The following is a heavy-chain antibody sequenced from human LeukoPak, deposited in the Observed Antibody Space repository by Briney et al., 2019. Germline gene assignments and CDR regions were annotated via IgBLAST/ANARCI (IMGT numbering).Heavy chain of an antibody. CDR1: GFTVSSNY. J-gene: IGHJ4*02. V-gene: IGHV3-53*01. CDR3: ASSGYYSPLDY. Sequence: GGSLRLSCAASGFTVSSNYMSWVRQAPGKGLEWVSVIYSGGSTYYSDSVKGRFTTSRDNSKNTLYLQMNSLRAEDTALYYCASSGYYSPLDYWGQGTLVTVSS. D-gene: IGHD3-3*01. CDR2: IYSGGST.